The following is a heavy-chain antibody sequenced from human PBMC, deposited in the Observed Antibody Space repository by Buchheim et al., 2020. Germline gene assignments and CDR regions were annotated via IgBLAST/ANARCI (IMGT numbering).Heavy chain of an antibody. D-gene: IGHD6-19*01. V-gene: IGHV3-74*01. CDR2: LNSDGSTT. CDR1: GFTFSSYW. J-gene: IGHJ6*04. Sequence: EVQLVESGGGLVQPGGSLRLSCTASGFTFSSYWIHWVRQAPGKGLVWVSRLNSDGSTTNYADSVKGRFTISRDNSKKTVYLQMNSLRAEDSGVYYCARDSKWLIDNYYMDVWGKGTT. CDR3: ARDSKWLIDNYYMDV.